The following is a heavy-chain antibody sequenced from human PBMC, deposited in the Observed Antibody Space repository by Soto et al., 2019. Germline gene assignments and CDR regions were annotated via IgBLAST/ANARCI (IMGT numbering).Heavy chain of an antibody. V-gene: IGHV1-69*01. D-gene: IGHD3-22*01. Sequence: QVQLVQSGAEVKKPGSSVKVSCKASGGTFSSYAISWVRQAPGQGLEWMGGIIPIFGTANYAQKFQGRVTITADESTSTAYMELSSLRSQDTAVYYCASLPDSSGYYNGAFDIWGQGTMVTVSS. CDR2: IIPIFGTA. CDR1: GGTFSSYA. CDR3: ASLPDSSGYYNGAFDI. J-gene: IGHJ3*02.